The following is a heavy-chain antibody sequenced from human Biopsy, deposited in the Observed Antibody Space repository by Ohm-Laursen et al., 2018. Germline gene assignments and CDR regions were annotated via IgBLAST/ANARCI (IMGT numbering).Heavy chain of an antibody. CDR3: ARLTGDPSY. D-gene: IGHD7-27*01. Sequence: TLSLTCTVSGGSITDDYWSWIRQPPGKGLEWIGFIYYTGHTNYNPPLKSRATISVDTSKNQFSLKVISVTAADTAVYYCARLTGDPSYWGQGILVTVSS. CDR1: GGSITDDY. V-gene: IGHV4-59*01. J-gene: IGHJ4*02. CDR2: IYYTGHT.